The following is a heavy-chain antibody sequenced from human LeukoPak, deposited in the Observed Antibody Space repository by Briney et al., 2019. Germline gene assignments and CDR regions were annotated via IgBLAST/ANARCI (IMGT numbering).Heavy chain of an antibody. D-gene: IGHD3-10*02. Sequence: GGSLRLSCAASGFIFSDYSMNWVRQAPGKGLEWVSYISSSSSTIYYAESVKGRFTISRDNAKNSLYLQMNSLRGEDTAVYYCARSVRGKNPYYFDYWGQGTLVTVSS. CDR1: GFIFSDYS. V-gene: IGHV3-48*04. J-gene: IGHJ4*02. CDR3: ARSVRGKNPYYFDY. CDR2: ISSSSSTI.